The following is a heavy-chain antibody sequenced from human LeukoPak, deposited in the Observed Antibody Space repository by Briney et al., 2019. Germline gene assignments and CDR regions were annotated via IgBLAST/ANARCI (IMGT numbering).Heavy chain of an antibody. V-gene: IGHV3-30*02. D-gene: IGHD2-2*01. CDR1: GFTFSSYG. Sequence: GGSLRLSRAASGFTFSSYGMHWVRQAPGKGLDWVAFIRYDGGNKYYADSVKGRFTISRDNSKNTLYLQMNSLRAEDTAVYYCAKDRGDIVVVPAAMDVWGKGTTVTVSS. J-gene: IGHJ6*04. CDR2: IRYDGGNK. CDR3: AKDRGDIVVVPAAMDV.